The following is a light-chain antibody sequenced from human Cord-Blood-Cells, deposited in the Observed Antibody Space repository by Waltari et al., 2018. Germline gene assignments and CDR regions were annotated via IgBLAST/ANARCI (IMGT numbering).Light chain of an antibody. CDR1: SSNIGINT. J-gene: IGLJ3*02. Sequence: QSVLTQPPSASGTPGQRVTISFSGSSSNIGINTVNWYQQLPGTAPKLRIYSNNQRPSGVPDRFSGSKSGTSASLAISGLQSEDEADYYCAAWDDSLNGWVFGGGTKLTVL. CDR3: AAWDDSLNGWV. CDR2: SNN. V-gene: IGLV1-44*01.